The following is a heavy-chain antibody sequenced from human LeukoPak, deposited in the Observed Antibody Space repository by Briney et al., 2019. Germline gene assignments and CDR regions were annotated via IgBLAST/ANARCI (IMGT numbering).Heavy chain of an antibody. Sequence: PSETLSLTCTVSGGSISSTSSYCGWIRQPPGKGLEWIGSGRYSGKTYYNPCLKSRVTMSLDSSKNQFSLRLTSEAAANTPVYTCARQSYDCSGLAYYFDYWGQGTLVTVSS. J-gene: IGHJ4*02. D-gene: IGHD3-22*01. V-gene: IGHV4-39*01. CDR1: GGSISSTSSY. CDR2: GRYSGKT. CDR3: ARQSYDCSGLAYYFDY.